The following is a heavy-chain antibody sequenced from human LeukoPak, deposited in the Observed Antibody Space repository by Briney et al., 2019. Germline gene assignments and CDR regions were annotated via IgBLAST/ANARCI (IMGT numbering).Heavy chain of an antibody. CDR3: ARVLTTDRGWYTFDL. J-gene: IGHJ4*02. V-gene: IGHV3-72*01. Sequence: PGGSLRLSCEGSGFTFSDHHVDWVRQAPGMGLEWVGRGPARSKPNGCSTQYATSVRGRFTISRDDSKNSLYLQILSLTTDDTAMYYCARVLTTDRGWYTFDLWGQGVLVTVSS. CDR1: GFTFSDHH. CDR2: GPARSKPNGCST. D-gene: IGHD6-19*01.